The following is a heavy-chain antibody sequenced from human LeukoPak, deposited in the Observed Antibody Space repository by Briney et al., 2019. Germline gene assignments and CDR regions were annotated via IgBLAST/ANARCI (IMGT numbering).Heavy chain of an antibody. D-gene: IGHD3-22*01. Sequence: PGGSLRLSCAASGFTFSDSALHWVRQPSGKGLEWVGRIRSQPNSYATTYAASVKGRFNIFRDDSKNTAYLQMSSLQTEDTAVYYCSRRGDSRGYFEDSWGQGTLVTVSS. CDR3: SRRGDSRGYFEDS. CDR2: IRSQPNSYAT. V-gene: IGHV3-73*01. CDR1: GFTFSDSA. J-gene: IGHJ4*02.